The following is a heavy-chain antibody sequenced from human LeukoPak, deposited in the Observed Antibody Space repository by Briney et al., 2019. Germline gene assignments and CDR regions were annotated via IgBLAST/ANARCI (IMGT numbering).Heavy chain of an antibody. CDR2: IYPGDSDT. J-gene: IGHJ5*02. CDR1: GYSFTSYW. D-gene: IGHD3-22*01. V-gene: IGHV5-51*01. Sequence: GESLKISCKGSGYSFTSYWIGWVRQTPGKGLEWMGIIYPGDSDTRYSPSFQGQVTISADKSISTAYLQWSSLKASDTAMYYCARQYYDSSGSNWFDPWGQGTLVTVSS. CDR3: ARQYYDSSGSNWFDP.